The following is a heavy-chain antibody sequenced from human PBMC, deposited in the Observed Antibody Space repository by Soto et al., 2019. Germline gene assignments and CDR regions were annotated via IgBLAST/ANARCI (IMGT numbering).Heavy chain of an antibody. CDR3: ARYQLGRRNVGFGH. V-gene: IGHV3-33*01. Sequence: QVQLVESGGGVVQPGRSLRLSCAASGFTFSRYGMHWVRQAPGKGLEWVAVIWYDGTKKYYADSVQGRFTISRDTSKNTMYLQMNSLRAEDTAVYYCARYQLGRRNVGFGHWGQGTLVSVSS. D-gene: IGHD1-1*01. CDR1: GFTFSRYG. J-gene: IGHJ4*02. CDR2: IWYDGTKK.